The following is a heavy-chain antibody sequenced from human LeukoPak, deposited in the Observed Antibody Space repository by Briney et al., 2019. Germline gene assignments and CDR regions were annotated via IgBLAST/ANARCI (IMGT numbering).Heavy chain of an antibody. CDR1: GFTFSSYA. CDR3: ARDRLDDILTGYFPFTFGY. J-gene: IGHJ4*02. CDR2: ISYDGSNK. D-gene: IGHD3-9*01. V-gene: IGHV3-30*04. Sequence: GGSLRLSCAASGFTFSSYAMHWVRQAPGKGLEWVAVISYDGSNKYYADSVKGRFTISRDNSKNTLYLQMNSLRAEDTAVYYCARDRLDDILTGYFPFTFGYWGQGTLVTVSS.